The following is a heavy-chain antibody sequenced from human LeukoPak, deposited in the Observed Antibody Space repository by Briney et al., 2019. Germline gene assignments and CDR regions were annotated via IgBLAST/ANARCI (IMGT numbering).Heavy chain of an antibody. CDR3: ARDSRIQLWSYYGMDV. CDR1: GFTFSSYA. Sequence: PGGSLRLSCAASGFTFSSYAMSWGRQAPGKGLEWGSAISGSGGSTYYADSVKGRFTISRDNAKNSLYLQMNSLRAEDTAVYYCARDSRIQLWSYYGMDVWGQGTTVTVSS. D-gene: IGHD5-18*01. CDR2: ISGSGGST. J-gene: IGHJ6*02. V-gene: IGHV3-23*01.